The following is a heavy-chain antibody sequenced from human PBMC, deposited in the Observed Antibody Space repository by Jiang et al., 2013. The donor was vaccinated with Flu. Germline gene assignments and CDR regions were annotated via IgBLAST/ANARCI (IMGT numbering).Heavy chain of an antibody. CDR1: GGSVSSGSYY. CDR2: IYYSGST. J-gene: IGHJ6*02. Sequence: GSGLVKPSETLSLTCTVSGGSVSSGSYYWSWIRQPPGKGLEWIGYIYYSGSTNYNPSLKSRVTISVDTSKNQFSLKLSSVTAADTAVYYCARARPLRFLEWLSDYYYGMDVWGQGTTVTVSS. D-gene: IGHD3-3*01. CDR3: ARARPLRFLEWLSDYYYGMDV. V-gene: IGHV4-61*01.